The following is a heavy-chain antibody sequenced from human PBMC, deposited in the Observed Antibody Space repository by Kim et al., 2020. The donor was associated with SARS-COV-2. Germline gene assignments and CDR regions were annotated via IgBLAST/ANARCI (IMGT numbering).Heavy chain of an antibody. CDR3: AAASIAAAGRAYNWFDP. V-gene: IGHV1-58*01. Sequence: SVKVSCKASGFTFTSSAVQWVRQARGQRLEWIGWIVVGSGNTNYAQKFQERVTITRDMSTSTAYMELSSLRSEDTAVYYCAAASIAAAGRAYNWFDPWGQGTLVTVSS. J-gene: IGHJ5*02. CDR1: GFTFTSSA. D-gene: IGHD6-13*01. CDR2: IVVGSGNT.